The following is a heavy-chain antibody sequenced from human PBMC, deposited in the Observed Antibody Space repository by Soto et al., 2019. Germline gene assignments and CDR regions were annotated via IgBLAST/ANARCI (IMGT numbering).Heavy chain of an antibody. Sequence: QVQLQQWGAGLLKPSETLSLTCADYGVSLSGYYWSRIRQPPGKGLEWIGEISHSGSTNYNPTLKSLVPISIDMSKSQFSLKLSSVTAADTAVYYCARVERLHVFFRKNWFDPWGQGTLVTVSS. CDR2: ISHSGST. CDR3: ARVERLHVFFRKNWFDP. J-gene: IGHJ5*02. CDR1: GVSLSGYY. V-gene: IGHV4-34*01. D-gene: IGHD2-15*01.